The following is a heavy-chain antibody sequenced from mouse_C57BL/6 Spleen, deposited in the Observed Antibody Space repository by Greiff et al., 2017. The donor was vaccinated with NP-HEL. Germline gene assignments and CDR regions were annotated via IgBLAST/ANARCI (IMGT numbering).Heavy chain of an antibody. D-gene: IGHD4-1*01. V-gene: IGHV5-17*01. CDR2: ISSGSSTI. CDR3: AKLGWGTWFAY. J-gene: IGHJ3*01. Sequence: EVKLVESGGGLVKPGGSLKLSCAASGFTFSDYGMHWVRQAPEKGLEWVAYISSGSSTIYYADTVKGRFTISRDNAKNTLFLQMTSLRSEDTAMYYCAKLGWGTWFAYWGQGTLVTVSA. CDR1: GFTFSDYG.